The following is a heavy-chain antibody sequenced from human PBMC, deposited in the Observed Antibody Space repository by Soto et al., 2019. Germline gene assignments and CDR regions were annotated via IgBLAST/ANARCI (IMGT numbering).Heavy chain of an antibody. CDR3: AKVAWHLVRGPFDY. V-gene: IGHV3-9*01. CDR2: ISWNSGSI. D-gene: IGHD6-6*01. CDR1: GFTFDDYA. J-gene: IGHJ4*02. Sequence: EVQLVESGGGLVQPGRSLRLSCAASGFTFDDYAMHWVRQAPGKGLEWVSGISWNSGSIGYADSVKGRFTISRDNAKNSLYLQMNSLRAEDTALYYCAKVAWHLVRGPFDYWCQGTLVTVSS.